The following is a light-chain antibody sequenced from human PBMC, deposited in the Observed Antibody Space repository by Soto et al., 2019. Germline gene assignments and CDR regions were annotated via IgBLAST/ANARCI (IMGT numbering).Light chain of an antibody. V-gene: IGLV2-8*01. CDR3: PSYAGSNNWV. Sequence: QSALTQPPSASGSPGQSVTISCTGTSSDVGDYNYVSWYQQHPGKAPKLMIYEVSKRPSGVPDRFSGSKSGNTASLTVSGLQAEDEADYYCPSYAGSNNWVFGGGTQLTVL. CDR1: SSDVGDYNY. J-gene: IGLJ3*02. CDR2: EVS.